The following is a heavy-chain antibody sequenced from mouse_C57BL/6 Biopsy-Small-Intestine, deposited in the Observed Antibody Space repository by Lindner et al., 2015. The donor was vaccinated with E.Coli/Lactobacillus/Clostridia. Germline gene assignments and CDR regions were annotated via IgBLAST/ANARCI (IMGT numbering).Heavy chain of an antibody. V-gene: IGHV1-82*01. Sequence: VQLQESGPELVKPGASVKISCKASGYAFSSSWMSWVKQRPGKGLEWIGRIYPGDGDTNYNGKFKGKATLTADKSSSTAYMQLSSLTSEDSAVYFCASFYSNYPVAWFAYWGQGTLVTVSA. J-gene: IGHJ3*01. CDR3: ASFYSNYPVAWFAY. CDR1: GYAFSSSW. CDR2: IYPGDGDT. D-gene: IGHD2-5*01.